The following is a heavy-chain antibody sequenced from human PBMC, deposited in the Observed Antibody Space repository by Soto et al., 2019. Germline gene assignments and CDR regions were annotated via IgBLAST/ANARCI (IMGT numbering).Heavy chain of an antibody. CDR2: TNPDDSDT. CDR1: GYSFTSYW. J-gene: IGHJ3*02. Sequence: GQALKISCKGSGYSFTSYWIAWVRQMPGKGLEWMGITNPDDSDTKYSPSFQGHVTISADKSITTASLQWSSLKASDTAMYYCARRRNRYRGSSDIWYPGTMLTVSS. V-gene: IGHV5-51*01. CDR3: ARRRNRYRGSSDI. D-gene: IGHD1-1*01.